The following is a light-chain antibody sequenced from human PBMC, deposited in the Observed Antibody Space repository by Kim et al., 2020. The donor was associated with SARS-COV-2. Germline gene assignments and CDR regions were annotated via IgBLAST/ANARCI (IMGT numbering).Light chain of an antibody. J-gene: IGKJ3*01. CDR1: QSVSSY. CDR3: QQRTNWPPILT. V-gene: IGKV3-11*01. CDR2: DAS. Sequence: EIVLTQSPATLSLSPGERATLSCRASQSVSSYLAWYQQKPGQAPRLLIYDASNRATGIPARFSGSGSGTDFTLTISSLEPEDFGVYYCQQRTNWPPILTFGPGTKVDIK.